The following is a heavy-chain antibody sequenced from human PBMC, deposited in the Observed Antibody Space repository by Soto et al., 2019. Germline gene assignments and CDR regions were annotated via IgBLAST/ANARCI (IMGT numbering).Heavy chain of an antibody. Sequence: ASGQVCLQDACYSFTNDAIHWVRQTTGQGLEWMAWINPYNGKTNYVQKIQGRVTVTTDTSTSTAHMELRSLRSDDTAVYYCVRDLGIPAPGTLVYKYTIDSGAQGPTVPFD. CDR1: CYSFTNDA. CDR2: INPYNGKT. D-gene: IGHD6-13*01. J-gene: IGHJ5*01. CDR3: VRDLGIPAPGTLVYKYTIDSGAQGPTVPFD. V-gene: IGHV1-18*04.